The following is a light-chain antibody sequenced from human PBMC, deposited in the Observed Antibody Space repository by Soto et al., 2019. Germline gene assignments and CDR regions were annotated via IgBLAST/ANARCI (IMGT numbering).Light chain of an antibody. V-gene: IGLV2-14*03. CDR1: STDIGAYKF. J-gene: IGLJ1*01. CDR3: ISYTGFDTYV. CDR2: DVT. Sequence: SQPGSVSASPGQSITISCTGTSTDIGAYKFVSWYQQHPGKAPKLMIYDVTSRPSGVSNRFSGSKSGNTASLIISGLQAEDEGDYYCISYTGFDTYVFGTGTKVT.